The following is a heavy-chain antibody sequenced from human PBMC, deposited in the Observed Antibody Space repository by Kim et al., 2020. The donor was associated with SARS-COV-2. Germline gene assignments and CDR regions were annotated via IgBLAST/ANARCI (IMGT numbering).Heavy chain of an antibody. V-gene: IGHV4-59*01. D-gene: IGHD4-4*01. CDR2: SGST. CDR3: ARSVTHDY. Sequence: SGSTNYNPPLKSRVTISLDTSKNQFSLKLSAVTAADTAVYYCARSVTHDYWGQGTLVTVSS. J-gene: IGHJ4*02.